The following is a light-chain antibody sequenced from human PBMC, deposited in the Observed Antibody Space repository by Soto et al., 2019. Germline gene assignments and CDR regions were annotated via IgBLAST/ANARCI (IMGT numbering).Light chain of an antibody. CDR1: QDIRDE. CDR2: AAS. Sequence: DIPMTQYPSSLAASVGDRVTITCRASQDIRDELGWFQQKPGKAPKRLIYAASSLQSGVPSRFSGSGSGTDFTLTISSLQPEEFATYYCLQHHSHPPTFGHGNRIDI. CDR3: LQHHSHPPT. J-gene: IGKJ1*01. V-gene: IGKV1-17*01.